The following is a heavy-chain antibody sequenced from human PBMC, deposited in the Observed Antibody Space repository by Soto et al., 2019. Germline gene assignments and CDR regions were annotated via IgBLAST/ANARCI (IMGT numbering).Heavy chain of an antibody. CDR3: ARDLTLFGTGSTYYFDY. J-gene: IGHJ4*02. Sequence: QVQLVESGGGVVQPGRSLRLSCAASGFTFSSYAMHWVRQAPGKGLKWVAVMSYDGSNKYYADSVEGRFTISRDNSKNTLYLQMNSLRVEDTAVYYCARDLTLFGTGSTYYFDYRGQGTLVAVSS. D-gene: IGHD1-1*01. CDR1: GFTFSSYA. CDR2: MSYDGSNK. V-gene: IGHV3-30-3*01.